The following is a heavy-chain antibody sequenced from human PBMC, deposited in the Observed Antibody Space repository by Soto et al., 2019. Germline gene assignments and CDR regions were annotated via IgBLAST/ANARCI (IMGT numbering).Heavy chain of an antibody. V-gene: IGHV3-23*01. CDR2: ISSSGGFT. CDR3: GRSSGWPRGYYGMDV. D-gene: IGHD6-19*01. J-gene: IGHJ6*02. Sequence: PGGSLRLSXAASGFTFSTYDLSWVRQAPGEGLEWVSSISSSGGFTYYADSVKGRFTISRDNPRNTLYLQMNSLRGDDTAVYYCGRSSGWPRGYYGMDVWGQGTTVTVSS. CDR1: GFTFSTYD.